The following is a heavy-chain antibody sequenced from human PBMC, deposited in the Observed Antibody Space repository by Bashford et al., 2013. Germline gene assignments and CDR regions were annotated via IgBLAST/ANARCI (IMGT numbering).Heavy chain of an antibody. Sequence: TLSPHLQCLRRLHQYLLLELDPAAAGKGLEWDWGKSIIVEAPTTTRPSESRVSMSIDTFNNQFSLELKSVTAADTAVYYCARDLCSFGRSYDAFDIWGQGTLVTVSS. D-gene: IGHD3-10*01. V-gene: IGHV4-59*04. J-gene: IGHJ3*02. CDR1: RLHQYLL. CDR2: SIIVEAP. CDR3: ARDLCSFGRSYDAFDI.